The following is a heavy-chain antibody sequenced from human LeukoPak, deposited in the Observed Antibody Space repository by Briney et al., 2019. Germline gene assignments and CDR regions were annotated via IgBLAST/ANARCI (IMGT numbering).Heavy chain of an antibody. CDR1: GFTFSNYA. D-gene: IGHD3-10*01. V-gene: IGHV3-30-3*01. CDR3: AREAENYGLPFDI. Sequence: GGSLRLSCAASGFTFSNYAMHWVRQAPGKGLEWVAVISYDGTNKYYADSVKGRFTISRDNSKNTLYLEMYSLRAEDTAVYYCAREAENYGLPFDIWGQGTMVTVSS. J-gene: IGHJ3*02. CDR2: ISYDGTNK.